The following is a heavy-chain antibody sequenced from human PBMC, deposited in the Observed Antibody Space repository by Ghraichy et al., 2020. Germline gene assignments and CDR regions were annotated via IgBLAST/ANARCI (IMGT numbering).Heavy chain of an antibody. CDR2: IWYDGSNK. CDR1: GFTFSSYG. V-gene: IGHV3-33*01. J-gene: IGHJ4*02. Sequence: GGSLRLSCAASGFTFSSYGMHWVRQAPGEGLEWVAVIWYDGSNKYYADSVKGRFTISRDNSKNTLYLQMNSLRAEDTAVYYCARERTTDSEGTVASFDYWGQGTLVTVSS. D-gene: IGHD4-17*01. CDR3: ARERTTDSEGTVASFDY.